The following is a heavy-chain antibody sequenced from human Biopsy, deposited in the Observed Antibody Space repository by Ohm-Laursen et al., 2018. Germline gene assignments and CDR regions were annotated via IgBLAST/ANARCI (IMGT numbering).Heavy chain of an antibody. V-gene: IGHV3-23*01. CDR3: ARDLYDFCGGCPFDP. CDR2: MNGCGGST. J-gene: IGHJ5*02. Sequence: SLRLSCSASGFTFTGHAMSWVRQPPGTGLERVSIMNGCGGSTWNSDPVKDRFTISRDNSKNTLYLQMNSLRAEDTATNYCARDLYDFCGGCPFDPWGQGTLVTVSP. CDR1: GFTFTGHA. D-gene: IGHD3-3*01.